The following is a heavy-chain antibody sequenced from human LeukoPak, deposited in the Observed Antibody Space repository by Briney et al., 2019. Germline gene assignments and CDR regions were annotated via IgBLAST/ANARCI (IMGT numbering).Heavy chain of an antibody. Sequence: SETLSLTCTVSGGSISSHYWSWIRQPAGKGLEWIGRIYASGSTNYNPSLKSRVTISVDTSKNQFSLKLSSVTAADTAVYYCARDSGDGDLDYWGQGTLVTVSS. J-gene: IGHJ4*02. CDR3: ARDSGDGDLDY. CDR2: IYASGST. V-gene: IGHV4-4*07. CDR1: GGSISSHY. D-gene: IGHD2-21*02.